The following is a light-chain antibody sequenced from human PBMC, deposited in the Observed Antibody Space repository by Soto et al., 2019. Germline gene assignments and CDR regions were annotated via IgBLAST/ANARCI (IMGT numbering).Light chain of an antibody. CDR3: QQYNSYPST. Sequence: DIPMTQSPSTVSASVGDGVTITCRASQSISTWLAWYQQKPGKAPKLLIYDASTLESGVRSGFSGSGSGTEFTLTISSLQPDDFATYYCQQYNSYPSTLGQGTKVEIK. CDR2: DAS. J-gene: IGKJ2*01. CDR1: QSISTW. V-gene: IGKV1-5*01.